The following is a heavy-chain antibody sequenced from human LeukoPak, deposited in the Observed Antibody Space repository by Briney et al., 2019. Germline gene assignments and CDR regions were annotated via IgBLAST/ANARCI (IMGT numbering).Heavy chain of an antibody. CDR2: IIPILGIA. CDR3: AVYYYDSSGPHLGY. J-gene: IGHJ4*02. Sequence: SVKVSCKASGGTFSSYAISWVRQAPGQGLEWMGRIIPILGIANYAQKFQGRVTITADKSTSTAYMELSSLRSEDTAVYYCAVYYYDSSGPHLGYWGQGTLVTVSS. CDR1: GGTFSSYA. D-gene: IGHD3-22*01. V-gene: IGHV1-69*04.